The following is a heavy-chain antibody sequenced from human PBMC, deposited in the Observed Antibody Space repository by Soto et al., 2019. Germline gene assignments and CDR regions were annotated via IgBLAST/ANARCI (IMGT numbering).Heavy chain of an antibody. CDR2: ISAYNGNT. Sequence: QVQLVQSGAEVKKPGASVKVSCKASGYTFTSYGISWVRQAPGQGLERMGWISAYNGNTNYAQKLQGRVTMTTDTSTSTAYMELRSRRSDDTALYYCARDGYMESKPDYYCYGMYVWGQGSTVTVSS. V-gene: IGHV1-18*04. CDR3: ARDGYMESKPDYYCYGMYV. CDR1: GYTFTSYG. J-gene: IGHJ6*02. D-gene: IGHD3-22*01.